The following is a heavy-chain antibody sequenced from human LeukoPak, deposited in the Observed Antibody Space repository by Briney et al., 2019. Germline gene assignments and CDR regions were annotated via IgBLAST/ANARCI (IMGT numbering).Heavy chain of an antibody. V-gene: IGHV3-7*01. J-gene: IGHJ4*01. Sequence: GGSLRLSCAVSGFTFSDYWMHWVRQAPGKGLEWVANIKGDGSENYYVDSVRGRFAVSRDNAENSLYLQMNSLRDEDTAVYYCARGSHSSFRPAVTDYWGQGTLVTVSS. CDR3: ARGSHSSFRPAVTDY. D-gene: IGHD4-17*01. CDR2: IKGDGSEN. CDR1: GFTFSDYW.